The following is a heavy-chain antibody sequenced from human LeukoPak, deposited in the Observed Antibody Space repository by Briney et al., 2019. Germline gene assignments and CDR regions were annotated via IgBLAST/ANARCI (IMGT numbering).Heavy chain of an antibody. CDR3: AKASYGDYYFDY. J-gene: IGHJ4*02. CDR1: GFTFSSYG. CDR2: ISYDGSNK. V-gene: IGHV3-30*18. D-gene: IGHD4-17*01. Sequence: PGGSLRLSCAASGFTFSSYGMHWVRQAPGKGLEWVAFISYDGSNKYYADSVKGRFTISRDNSKNTLYLQMNSLRAEDTAVYYCAKASYGDYYFDYWGQGTLVTVSS.